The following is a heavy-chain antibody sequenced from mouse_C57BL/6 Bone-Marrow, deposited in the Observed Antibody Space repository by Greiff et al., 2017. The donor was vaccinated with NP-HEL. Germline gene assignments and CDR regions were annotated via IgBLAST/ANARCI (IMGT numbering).Heavy chain of an antibody. CDR2: INPSSGYT. CDR1: GYTFTSYT. Sequence: LQESGAELARPGASVKMSCKASGYTFTSYTMHWVKQRPGQGLEWIGYINPSSGYTKYNQKFKDKATLTADKSSSTAYMQLSSLTSEDSAVYYCARSAYDYDLAWFAYWGQGTLVTVSA. D-gene: IGHD2-4*01. CDR3: ARSAYDYDLAWFAY. J-gene: IGHJ3*01. V-gene: IGHV1-4*01.